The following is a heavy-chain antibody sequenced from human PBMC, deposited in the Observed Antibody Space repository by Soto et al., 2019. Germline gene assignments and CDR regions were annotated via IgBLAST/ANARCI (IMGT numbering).Heavy chain of an antibody. J-gene: IGHJ4*02. CDR2: IFHTGST. CDR3: ATFYSGKQFLDY. V-gene: IGHV4-39*01. CDR1: GGPVLRTCYF. D-gene: IGHD1-26*01. Sequence: XTLSVPCSVSGGPVLRTCYFWSLFRQPPGKGLEWIGSIFHTGSTYYNSSLKGRLTISIDTYANQFSLKMRSVPAADKALYYCATFYSGKQFLDYWGQGALGTVS.